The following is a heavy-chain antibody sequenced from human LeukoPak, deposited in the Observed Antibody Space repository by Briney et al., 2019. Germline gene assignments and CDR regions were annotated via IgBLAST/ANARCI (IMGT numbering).Heavy chain of an antibody. Sequence: PSQTLSLTCTVSGGSISSGDYYWSWIRQPPGKGLEWIGYIYYSGSTYYNPSLKSRVTISVDTSKNQFSLKLSSVTAADTAVYYCARDSGVYSNGPNFDYWGQGTLVTVSS. J-gene: IGHJ4*02. D-gene: IGHD5-18*01. CDR3: ARDSGVYSNGPNFDY. V-gene: IGHV4-30-4*01. CDR2: IYYSGST. CDR1: GGSISSGDYY.